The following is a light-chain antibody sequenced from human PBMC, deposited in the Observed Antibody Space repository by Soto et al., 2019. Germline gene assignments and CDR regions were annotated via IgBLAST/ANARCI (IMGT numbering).Light chain of an antibody. CDR2: EVT. V-gene: IGLV2-8*01. CDR3: SSYAGSNHWDVV. J-gene: IGLJ2*01. Sequence: QSVLTQPPSASGSPGQSVTISCTGTSSDVGGYDYVSWYQQHPGKAPKLMIYEVTKRPSGVPDRFSGSKSGNTASLTVSGLQAEDEADYYCSSYAGSNHWDVVFGGGTKLTVL. CDR1: SSDVGGYDY.